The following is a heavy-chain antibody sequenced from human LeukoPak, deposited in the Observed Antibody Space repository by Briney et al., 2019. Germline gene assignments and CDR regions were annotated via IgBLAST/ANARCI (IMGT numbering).Heavy chain of an antibody. J-gene: IGHJ4*02. CDR3: ASGRDGYRGTNFDY. CDR2: ISSSSSYI. Sequence: PGGSLRLSCAPSGFTFSSYSMNWVRQALGKGLVWVSSISSSSSYIYYADSVKGRCTISRDNAKNSLYLQMNSLRAEDTAVYYCASGRDGYRGTNFDYWGQGNLVTVSS. CDR1: GFTFSSYS. V-gene: IGHV3-21*01. D-gene: IGHD5-24*01.